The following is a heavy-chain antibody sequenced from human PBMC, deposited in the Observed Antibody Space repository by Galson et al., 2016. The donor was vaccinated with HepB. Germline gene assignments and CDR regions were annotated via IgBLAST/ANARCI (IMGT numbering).Heavy chain of an antibody. D-gene: IGHD1-26*01. J-gene: IGHJ3*01. Sequence: SLRLSCAASGFTFNSYDMSWVRQAPGKGLEWVSVLNGRTGRTYYADSVKGRFIISRDNSKNTLYLQMSNLGAEDTAVYYCAKACRGSYDDGCAVAFWGQGKMVTVSP. CDR1: GFTFNSYD. V-gene: IGHV3-23*01. CDR2: LNGRTGRT. CDR3: AKACRGSYDDGCAVAF.